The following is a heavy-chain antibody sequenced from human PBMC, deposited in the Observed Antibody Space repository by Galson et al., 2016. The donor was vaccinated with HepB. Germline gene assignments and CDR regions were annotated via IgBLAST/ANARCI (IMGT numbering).Heavy chain of an antibody. D-gene: IGHD6-25*01. CDR3: ARLVTRYCSGPTCSDHDINWFDP. CDR2: IYERGMT. Sequence: ETLSLTCTVSGGSISSSSYWWGWIRQPPGKGLEWIGEIYERGMTNYNVSLKSRVTITVDKSRNQFSLEMREVSAADTAVYFCARLVTRYCSGPTCSDHDINWFDPWGPGTLVAVSS. V-gene: IGHV4-61*05. J-gene: IGHJ5*02. CDR1: GGSISSSSYW.